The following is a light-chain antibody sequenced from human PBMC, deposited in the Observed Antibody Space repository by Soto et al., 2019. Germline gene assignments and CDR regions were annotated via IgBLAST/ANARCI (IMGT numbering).Light chain of an antibody. CDR2: AAS. J-gene: IGKJ4*01. Sequence: QLTQSPSSLSASVGDRVTITCRASQGISSYLAWYQQKPGKAPKLLIYAASTLQSGVPSRFSGSGSGTDFTVTISSLQPEDFATYYCQQLNSYPLFGGGTKVEIK. CDR3: QQLNSYPL. CDR1: QGISSY. V-gene: IGKV1-9*01.